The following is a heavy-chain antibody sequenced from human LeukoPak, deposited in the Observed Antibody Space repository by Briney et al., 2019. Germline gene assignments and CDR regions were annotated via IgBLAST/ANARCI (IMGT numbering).Heavy chain of an antibody. J-gene: IGHJ4*02. D-gene: IGHD3/OR15-3a*01. V-gene: IGHV4-39*01. CDR3: ARQTGSGLFILP. CDR1: GVSISSSNSY. Sequence: SETLSLTCTVSGVSISSSNSYWGWIRQPPGTGLEWIGSIYYSGNTYYNASLKSQVSISIDTSKNQFSLRLTSVTAADTAVYYCARQTGSGLFILPGGQGTLDTVSS. CDR2: IYYSGNT.